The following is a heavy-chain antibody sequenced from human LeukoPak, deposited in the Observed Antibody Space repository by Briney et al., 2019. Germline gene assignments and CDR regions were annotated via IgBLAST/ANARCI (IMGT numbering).Heavy chain of an antibody. CDR2: IRSNGETT. J-gene: IGHJ4*02. CDR3: AKGQELDDGVFDS. Sequence: GGSLRLSCAASGFTFSSIAMTWVRQAPGKGLEWVSAIRSNGETTYNADSVKGRFTISRDNSKKTLYLQLNSLRVEDTAIYYCAKGQELDDGVFDSWGQGTLVTVSS. V-gene: IGHV3-23*01. CDR1: GFTFSSIA. D-gene: IGHD1-1*01.